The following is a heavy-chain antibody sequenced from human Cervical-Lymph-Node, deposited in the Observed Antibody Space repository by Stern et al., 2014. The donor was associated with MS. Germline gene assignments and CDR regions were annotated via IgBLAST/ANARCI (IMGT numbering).Heavy chain of an antibody. D-gene: IGHD1-26*01. CDR3: ATTRWDLFTWNWFDP. J-gene: IGHJ5*02. V-gene: IGHV4-61*02. Sequence: VQLVESGPGLVKPSQTLSLTCTVSGGSISSSGYYWSWIRQPADKGLEWIGRIHDSGSTYYNPSLKSRVTISMDTAQNQFSLKLPSVTAADTAVYYCATTRWDLFTWNWFDPWGQEPSSPSPQ. CDR1: GGSISSSGYY. CDR2: IHDSGST.